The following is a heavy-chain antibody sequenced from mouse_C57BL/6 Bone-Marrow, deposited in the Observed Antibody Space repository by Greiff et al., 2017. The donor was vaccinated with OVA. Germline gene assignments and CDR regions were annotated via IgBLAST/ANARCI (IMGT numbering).Heavy chain of an antibody. Sequence: VQLQQPGAELVKPGASVKLSCKASGYTFTSYWMQWVKQRPGQGLEWIGEIDPSDSYTNYNQKFKGKATLTVDTSSSTAYMQLSSLTSEDSAVYYCANSNYVIDYWGQGTTLTVSS. D-gene: IGHD2-5*01. CDR3: ANSNYVIDY. CDR2: IDPSDSYT. V-gene: IGHV1-50*01. CDR1: GYTFTSYW. J-gene: IGHJ2*01.